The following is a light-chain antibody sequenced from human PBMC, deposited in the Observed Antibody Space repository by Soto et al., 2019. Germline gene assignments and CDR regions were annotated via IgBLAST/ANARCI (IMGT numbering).Light chain of an antibody. Sequence: DIQMTQSPSTLSASVGDRVTITCRASQSISSWLAWYQQKPGKAPKLLIYDASSLESGAPARFSGSGSGTEFILTISSLQSEDFGVYYCQQYNNWPPITFGQGTRLEI. CDR3: QQYNNWPPIT. V-gene: IGKV1-5*01. CDR1: QSISSW. CDR2: DAS. J-gene: IGKJ5*01.